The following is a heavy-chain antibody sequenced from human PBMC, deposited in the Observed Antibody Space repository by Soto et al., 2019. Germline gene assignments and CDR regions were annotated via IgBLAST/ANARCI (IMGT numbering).Heavy chain of an antibody. CDR3: ARELNTDSSAYYSFAY. CDR2: VGTNNANT. J-gene: IGHJ4*02. CDR1: GYSFTAYG. D-gene: IGHD3-22*01. V-gene: IGHV1-18*01. Sequence: QVQLVQSGPEVKMPGASVKVSCKTSGYSFTAYGLAWLRQAPGQRPEWLGWVGTNNANTNYAQKFQGRVTTTTDRSTTTTYMELRSLRSDDTAVYYCARELNTDSSAYYSFAYWGQGTLVTVSS.